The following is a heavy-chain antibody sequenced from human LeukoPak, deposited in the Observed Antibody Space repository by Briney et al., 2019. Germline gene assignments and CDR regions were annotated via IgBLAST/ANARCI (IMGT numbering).Heavy chain of an antibody. CDR2: IYPSDSDT. J-gene: IGHJ2*01. V-gene: IGHV5-51*01. Sequence: GESLKISCKGSGYSFTNYWIGWVRQMPGEGLEWMGIIYPSDSDTRYSPSFQGQATISADKSISTAYLQWSGLKASDTAMYYCASAGISASFDHWGRGTLVAVSS. D-gene: IGHD3-10*01. CDR3: ASAGISASFDH. CDR1: GYSFTNYW.